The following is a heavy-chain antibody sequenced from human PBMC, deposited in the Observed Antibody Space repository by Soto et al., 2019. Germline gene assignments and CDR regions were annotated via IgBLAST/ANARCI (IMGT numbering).Heavy chain of an antibody. CDR2: ISSSSSTI. V-gene: IGHV3-48*01. Sequence: GGSLRLSCAASGFTFSSYSMNWVRQAPGKGLEWVSYISSSSSTIYYADSVKGRFTISRDNAKNSLYLQMNSLRAEDTAVYYCARVERYSSGWSFDPWGQGTLVTVSS. CDR1: GFTFSSYS. D-gene: IGHD6-19*01. CDR3: ARVERYSSGWSFDP. J-gene: IGHJ5*02.